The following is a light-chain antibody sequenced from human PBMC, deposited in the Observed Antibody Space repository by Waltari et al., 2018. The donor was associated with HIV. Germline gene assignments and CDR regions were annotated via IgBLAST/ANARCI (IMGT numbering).Light chain of an antibody. CDR1: DSNVRGNT. V-gene: IGLV1-44*01. Sequence: QSVVTQPPSASGTPGQRVTISCFGSDSNVRGNTVHWYQQYPGAAPNLLIYRNNQRPSGVPDRFSGSKSGTSASLAISGLQSEDEADYYCAAWDDSLNGWVFGGGTRVTVL. CDR2: RNN. CDR3: AAWDDSLNGWV. J-gene: IGLJ3*02.